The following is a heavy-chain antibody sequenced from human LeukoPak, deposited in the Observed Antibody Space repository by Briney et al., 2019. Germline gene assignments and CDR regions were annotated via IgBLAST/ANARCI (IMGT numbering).Heavy chain of an antibody. D-gene: IGHD1-1*01. J-gene: IGHJ3*02. V-gene: IGHV4-59*01. CDR1: GASISTYY. Sequence: SETPSLTCTVSGASISTYYWSWIRQSPGKGLEWIGYLFSRGSPNYNPSLKRRVTISVDTSKNHFSLTLSSVTAADTAVYYCARLQPNSGEWAFDIWGQGTMVTVSS. CDR3: ARLQPNSGEWAFDI. CDR2: LFSRGSP.